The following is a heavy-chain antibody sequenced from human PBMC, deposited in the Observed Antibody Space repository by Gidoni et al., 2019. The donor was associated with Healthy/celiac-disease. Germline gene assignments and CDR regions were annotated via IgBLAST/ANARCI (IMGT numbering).Heavy chain of an antibody. CDR2: INPNSGGT. J-gene: IGHJ4*02. CDR1: GYTFTGYY. CDR3: ARDWGGDY. V-gene: IGHV1-2*02. D-gene: IGHD3-16*01. Sequence: QVQLVQSGAEVKKPGASVKVSCKASGYTFTGYYMHWVRQAPGPGLEWMGWINPNSGGTSYAQKFQGRVTMTRDTSISAAYMELGRLRSDDTAVYYCARDWGGDYWGQGTLVTVSS.